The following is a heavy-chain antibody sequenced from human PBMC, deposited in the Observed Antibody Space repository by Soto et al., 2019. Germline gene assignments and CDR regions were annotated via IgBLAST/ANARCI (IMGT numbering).Heavy chain of an antibody. V-gene: IGHV4-30-2*01. CDR1: GGPINSGDYS. J-gene: IGHJ4*02. D-gene: IGHD3-3*01. CDR2: VHHRGTT. CDR3: ARTTYFDFWSSHYFDY. Sequence: QMQLQESGSGLVKPSQTLSLTCAVSGGPINSGDYSWTWIRQPPGRGLEWIGNVHHRGTTYYTPSLKSRATISLDTSKNLFSLILPSVTAADTAVYYCARTTYFDFWSSHYFDYWGRGTLVTVSS.